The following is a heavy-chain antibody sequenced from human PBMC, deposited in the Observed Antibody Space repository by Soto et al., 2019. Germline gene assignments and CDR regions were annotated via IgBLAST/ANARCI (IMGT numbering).Heavy chain of an antibody. CDR3: ARDRVGYGMDV. CDR2: IWYDGSNK. Sequence: GGSLRLSCAASGFTFSSYGMHWVRQAPGKGLEWVAVIWYDGSNKYYADSVKGRFTISRDNSKNTLYLQMNSLRAEDTAVYYCARDRVGYGMDVWGQGTTVTVSS. CDR1: GFTFSSYG. J-gene: IGHJ6*02. V-gene: IGHV3-33*01.